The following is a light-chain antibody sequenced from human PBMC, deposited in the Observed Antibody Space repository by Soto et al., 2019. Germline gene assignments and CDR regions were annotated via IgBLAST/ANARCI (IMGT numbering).Light chain of an antibody. J-gene: IGLJ2*01. CDR1: SSDVGAYNY. CDR2: DVS. CDR3: SPYSSSSTVV. Sequence: QSALTQPASVSGSPGQSITISCTGTSSDVGAYNYVSWYQQHPGKAPKLMIYDVSNRPSGVSNRFSGSKSGNTASLTISWLQDEDEADYYCSPYSSSSTVVFGEGTKLTVL. V-gene: IGLV2-14*01.